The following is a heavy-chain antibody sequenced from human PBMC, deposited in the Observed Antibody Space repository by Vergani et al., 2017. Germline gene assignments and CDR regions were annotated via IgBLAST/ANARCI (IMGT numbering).Heavy chain of an antibody. V-gene: IGHV1-69*06. Sequence: QVQLVQSGAEVKKPGSSVKVSCKASGGTFSSYAISWVRQAPGQGLEWLGGTIPIFGTANYAQTFQGRVTITADKSTSTAYMELSSLRSEDTAVYYCARYDYVWGSYRPRAFDIWGQGTMVTVSS. CDR1: GGTFSSYA. D-gene: IGHD3-16*02. J-gene: IGHJ3*02. CDR3: ARYDYVWGSYRPRAFDI. CDR2: TIPIFGTA.